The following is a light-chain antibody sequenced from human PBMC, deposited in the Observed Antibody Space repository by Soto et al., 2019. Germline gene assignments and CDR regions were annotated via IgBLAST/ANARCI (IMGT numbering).Light chain of an antibody. CDR1: SSNIGNNY. V-gene: IGLV1-51*02. J-gene: IGLJ3*02. CDR2: ENN. Sequence: QSALTQPPSVSAAPGQKVTISCSGSSSNIGNNYVSWYQQLPRTAPKLLIYENNKRPSGIPDRFSGSKSGTSATLGITGLQTGDEADYYCGTWDSSLSAGQVFGGGTQLTVL. CDR3: GTWDSSLSAGQV.